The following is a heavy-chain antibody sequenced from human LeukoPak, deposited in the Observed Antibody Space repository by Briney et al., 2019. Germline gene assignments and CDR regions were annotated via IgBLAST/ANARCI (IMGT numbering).Heavy chain of an antibody. J-gene: IGHJ4*02. CDR2: ISGSGGST. CDR1: GFTFSSYA. D-gene: IGHD1-1*01. CDR3: AKGNDGPRPNYYFDY. V-gene: IGHV3-23*01. Sequence: PGGSLRLSCEAPGFTFSSYAMSWVRQAPGKGLASVSAISGSGGSTYYADSVKGRFTLSRDNSKNTLYLQMNSLRAEDTAVYYCAKGNDGPRPNYYFDYWGQGTLVTVSS.